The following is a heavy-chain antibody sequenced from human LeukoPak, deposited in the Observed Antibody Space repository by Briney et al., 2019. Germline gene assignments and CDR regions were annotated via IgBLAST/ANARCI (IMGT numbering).Heavy chain of an antibody. CDR3: ARGRPGYYYGMDV. Sequence: GGSLRLSCAASGFTFSSNYMSWVRQAPGKGLEWVSVIYSGGSTYYADSVKGRFTISRDNSKNTLYLQMNSLRAEDTAVYYCARGRPGYYYGMDVWGQGTTVTVSS. V-gene: IGHV3-53*01. CDR1: GFTFSSNY. J-gene: IGHJ6*02. CDR2: IYSGGST.